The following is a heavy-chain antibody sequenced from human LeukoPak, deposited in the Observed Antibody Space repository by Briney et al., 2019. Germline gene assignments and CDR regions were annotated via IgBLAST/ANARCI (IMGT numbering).Heavy chain of an antibody. CDR3: ARDLVWFGEPKGYYNYMDV. CDR1: GFTFSSYE. CDR2: ISSSGSTI. Sequence: GGSLRLSCAASGFTFSSYEMNWVRQAPGKGLEWVSYISSSGSTIYYADSVKGRFTISRDNAKSSMWLQMNSLRDEDTAVYYCARDLVWFGEPKGYYNYMDVWGKGTTVTVSS. D-gene: IGHD3-10*01. V-gene: IGHV3-48*03. J-gene: IGHJ6*03.